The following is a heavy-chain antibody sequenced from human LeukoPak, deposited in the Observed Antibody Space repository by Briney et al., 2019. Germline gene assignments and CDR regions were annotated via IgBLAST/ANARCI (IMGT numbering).Heavy chain of an antibody. CDR2: INHSGST. Sequence: SETLSLTCAVYGGSFSGYYWSWIRQPPGKGLEWIGEINHSGSTNYNPSLKSRVTISVDTSKNQFSLKLSSVTAADTAVYYCARLSDSGGYPIDIWGQGTMVTVSS. CDR1: GGSFSGYY. V-gene: IGHV4-34*01. D-gene: IGHD3-22*01. J-gene: IGHJ3*02. CDR3: ARLSDSGGYPIDI.